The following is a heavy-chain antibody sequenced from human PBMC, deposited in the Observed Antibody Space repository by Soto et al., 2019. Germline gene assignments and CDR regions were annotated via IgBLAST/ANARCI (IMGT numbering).Heavy chain of an antibody. J-gene: IGHJ4*02. CDR3: GRDGALGDTTVVDS. V-gene: IGHV3-33*01. CDR2: IWYDGSNK. Sequence: QVQLVESGGGVVQPGKSLRLSCAASGFTFSTYGMHWVRQAPGKGLEWVAVIWYDGSNKYHGDSLKGRFTISRDNSKNTVYLQINNLRAEDRAVYYCGRDGALGDTTVVDSWGQGTLVIVSS. CDR1: GFTFSTYG. D-gene: IGHD5-18*01.